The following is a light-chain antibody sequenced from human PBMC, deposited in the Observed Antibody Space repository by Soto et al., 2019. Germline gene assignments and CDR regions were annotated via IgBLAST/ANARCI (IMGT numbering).Light chain of an antibody. CDR1: SSNIADNS. CDR2: NDY. Sequence: QSVLTQPPSASGTPGQRVTISCSGSSSNIADNSVSWYQRLPGTAPKLLIYNDYERPSGASDRFSGSKSGASASLAISGLQSEDDGDYYCTAWDDNVNGWLFGGGTKVTVL. V-gene: IGLV1-44*01. J-gene: IGLJ3*02. CDR3: TAWDDNVNGWL.